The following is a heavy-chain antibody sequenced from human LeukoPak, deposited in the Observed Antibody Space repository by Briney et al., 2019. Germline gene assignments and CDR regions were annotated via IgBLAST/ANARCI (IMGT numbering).Heavy chain of an antibody. V-gene: IGHV3-30*03. CDR2: ISHDGSNK. D-gene: IGHD5-18*01. CDR1: GFTFSSYS. Sequence: GGSLRLSCAASGFTFSSYSMNWVRQAPGKGLEWVALISHDGSNKYDPDSVKGRFTISRDNSKNTLYLQMSSLRAEDTAVYYCARDYRSYSYGRGALDIWGQGTMVTVSS. J-gene: IGHJ3*02. CDR3: ARDYRSYSYGRGALDI.